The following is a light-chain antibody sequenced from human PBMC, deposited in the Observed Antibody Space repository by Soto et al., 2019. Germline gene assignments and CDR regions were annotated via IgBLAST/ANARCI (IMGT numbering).Light chain of an antibody. Sequence: DIQMTQSPSTLSASVGDRVTITCRASQTISTLLAWYQQRPGKAPNLLIYKASSLESGAPSRFSGSGSGTEFTLTISSLQPDDFATYFCQQYSTYPWTFGQGTKV. J-gene: IGKJ1*01. V-gene: IGKV1-5*03. CDR3: QQYSTYPWT. CDR2: KAS. CDR1: QTISTL.